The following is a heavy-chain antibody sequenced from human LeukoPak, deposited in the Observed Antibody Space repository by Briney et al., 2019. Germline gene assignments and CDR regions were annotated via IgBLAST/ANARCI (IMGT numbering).Heavy chain of an antibody. CDR1: GFTFSDYY. J-gene: IGHJ6*02. CDR3: AKDLNHDIVVVPAAIEIYYYYGMDV. V-gene: IGHV3-11*01. CDR2: ISSSGST. D-gene: IGHD2-2*02. Sequence: PGGSLRLSCAASGFTFSDYYMSWIRQAPGKGLEWVSYISSSGSTYYADSVKGRFTISRDNSKNTLYLQMNSLRAEDTAVYYCAKDLNHDIVVVPAAIEIYYYYGMDVWGQGTTVTVSS.